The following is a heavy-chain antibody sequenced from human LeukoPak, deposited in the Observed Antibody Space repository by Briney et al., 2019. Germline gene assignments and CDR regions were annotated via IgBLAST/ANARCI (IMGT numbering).Heavy chain of an antibody. Sequence: GGSLRLSCAASGFNLRDHYMDWVRQAPGKGLEWLARSRNRANSYTTEYAASVKGRFAISRDDSQNSLYLQMNSLTVEDTAVYYCARGYGSWDAFDYWGQGTLVTVSS. CDR1: GFNLRDHY. D-gene: IGHD6-13*01. V-gene: IGHV3-72*01. CDR2: SRNRANSYTT. CDR3: ARGYGSWDAFDY. J-gene: IGHJ4*02.